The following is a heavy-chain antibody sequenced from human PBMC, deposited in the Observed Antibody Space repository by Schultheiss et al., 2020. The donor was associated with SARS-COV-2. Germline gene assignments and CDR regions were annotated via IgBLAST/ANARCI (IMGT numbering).Heavy chain of an antibody. D-gene: IGHD6-19*01. V-gene: IGHV3-23*01. Sequence: GGSLRLSCAASGFTFSSYAMSWVRQAPGKGLEWVSSISSSSSYIYYADSVKGRFTISRDNSKNTLYLQMNSLRAEDTAVYYCAKVNSGWYAGIFDYWGQGTLVTVSS. CDR3: AKVNSGWYAGIFDY. CDR2: ISSSSSYI. J-gene: IGHJ4*02. CDR1: GFTFSSYA.